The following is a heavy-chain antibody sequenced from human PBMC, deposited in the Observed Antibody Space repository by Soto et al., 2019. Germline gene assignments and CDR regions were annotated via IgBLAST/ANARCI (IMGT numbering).Heavy chain of an antibody. CDR1: GYTFTTSS. J-gene: IGHJ5*02. V-gene: IGHV1-3*01. CDR2: INSGNGDT. Sequence: GASVQLSCKASGYTFTTSSLHWLRQAPGQRLEWMGWINSGNGDTKYSQTFQGRVTITSDTSASTAYMELSSLRSEDTAVYYCTIDPGRSGFDAWGQGTLVTVSS. D-gene: IGHD3-3*01. CDR3: TIDPGRSGFDA.